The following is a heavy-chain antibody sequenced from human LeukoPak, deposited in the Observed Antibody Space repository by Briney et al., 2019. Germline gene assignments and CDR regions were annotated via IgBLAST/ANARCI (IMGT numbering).Heavy chain of an antibody. CDR3: ARATYYYDSSGYQPPYYFDY. J-gene: IGHJ4*02. V-gene: IGHV3-74*01. CDR1: GFTFSSYW. CDR2: INSDGSST. Sequence: GGSLRLSCAASGFTFSSYWMHWVRQAPGKGLVWVSRINSDGSSTSYADSVKGRFTISRDNAKNTLYLQMNSLRAEDTAVYYCARATYYYDSSGYQPPYYFDYWGQGTLVTVSS. D-gene: IGHD3-22*01.